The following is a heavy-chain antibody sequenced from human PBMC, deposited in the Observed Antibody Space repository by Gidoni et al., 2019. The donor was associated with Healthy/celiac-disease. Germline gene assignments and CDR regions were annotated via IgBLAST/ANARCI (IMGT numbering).Heavy chain of an antibody. J-gene: IGHJ4*02. Sequence: QVQLLESGTGLVTLSKTLSLTCTVSGGSISGGGYYWSWILQHPGKGREWIGYIYYSWSTYYNPSLKSLVTISVDTSKNQFSLKLSSVTAADTAVYYCARLIYDTHAGMDDWGQGTLVTVSS. CDR3: ARLIYDTHAGMDD. D-gene: IGHD3-3*01. CDR2: IYYSWST. CDR1: GGSISGGGYY. V-gene: IGHV4-31*01.